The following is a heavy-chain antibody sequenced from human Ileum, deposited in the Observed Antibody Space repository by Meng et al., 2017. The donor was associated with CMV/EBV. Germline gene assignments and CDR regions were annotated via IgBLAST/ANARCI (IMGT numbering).Heavy chain of an antibody. Sequence: YYFPACFIPWVRPAPGPGLEWLGLINPKHGATNYAQQFPGSVAMTRDTSINTAYMELSGLTSDDTAIYYCARRFEEGLSGKRPWFDPWGQGALVTVSS. CDR1: YYFPACF. CDR3: ARRFEEGLSGKRPWFDP. J-gene: IGHJ5*02. V-gene: IGHV1-2*02. CDR2: INPKHGAT. D-gene: IGHD1-20*01.